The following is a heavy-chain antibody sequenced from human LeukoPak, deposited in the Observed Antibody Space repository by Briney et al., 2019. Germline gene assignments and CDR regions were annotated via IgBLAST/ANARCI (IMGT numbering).Heavy chain of an antibody. CDR3: ARRDRIYGSGSYYKGGFDY. J-gene: IGHJ4*02. V-gene: IGHV4-39*01. CDR1: GGSISSSSYY. Sequence: SETLSLTCTVSGGSISSSSYYWGWIRQPPGKGLEWIVSIYYSGSTYYNPSIKSRVTISVDTTKNQFSLKLSSVTAADTAVYYCARRDRIYGSGSYYKGGFDYWGQGTLVTVSS. CDR2: IYYSGST. D-gene: IGHD3-10*01.